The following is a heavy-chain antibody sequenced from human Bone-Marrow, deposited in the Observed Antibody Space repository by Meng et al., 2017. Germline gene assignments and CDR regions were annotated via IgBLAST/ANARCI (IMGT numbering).Heavy chain of an antibody. CDR1: GFTFSSYS. CDR2: LYSGGGT. J-gene: IGHJ5*02. CDR3: ARHDWFDP. V-gene: IGHV3-66*04. Sequence: GGSLRLSCAASGFTFSSYSMHWLRQAPGKGLEWVSVLYSGGGTYYADSVKGRFTISRDNSKNTVYLQMNSLRAEDTAIYYCARHDWFDPWGQGTLVTVSS.